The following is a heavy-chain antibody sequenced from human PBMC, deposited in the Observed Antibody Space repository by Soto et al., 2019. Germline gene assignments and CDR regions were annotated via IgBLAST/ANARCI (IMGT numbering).Heavy chain of an antibody. CDR3: ARHYCGSLGCFLDY. D-gene: IGHD2-2*01. CDR2: IYPGDSDT. Sequence: GESLKISCKGSGYTFSSSWIGWVRQMPGKGPEWMGMIYPGDSDTKYSPSFQGQGTISADKFFSIAYLQWSSLKASDTAMYYCARHYCGSLGCFLDYWGRGTLVTVSS. J-gene: IGHJ4*02. CDR1: GYTFSSSW. V-gene: IGHV5-51*01.